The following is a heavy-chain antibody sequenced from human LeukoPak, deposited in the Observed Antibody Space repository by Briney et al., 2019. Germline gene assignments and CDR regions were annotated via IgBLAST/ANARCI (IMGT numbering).Heavy chain of an antibody. D-gene: IGHD2-15*01. J-gene: IGHJ3*02. CDR3: ANAPERYCSGGSCDGAFDI. CDR2: IRYDGSNK. V-gene: IGHV3-30*02. CDR1: GFTFSSYG. Sequence: GGSLRLSCAASGFTFSSYGMHWVRQAPGKGLEWVAFIRYDGSNKYYADSVKGRFTISRDNSKSTLYLQMNGLRAEDTAVYYCANAPERYCSGGSCDGAFDIWGQGTMVTVSS.